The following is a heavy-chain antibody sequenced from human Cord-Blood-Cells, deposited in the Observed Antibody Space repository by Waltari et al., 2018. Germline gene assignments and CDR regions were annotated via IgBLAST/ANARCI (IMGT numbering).Heavy chain of an antibody. CDR3: RGHYGSGLDY. V-gene: IGHV4-34*01. CDR1: GGSFRGYS. CDR2: INQSGST. Sequence: QVQLQQWGAGLLKPSETLSPPCAVSGGSFRGYSRSWIRHPPGMGLEWIGEINQSGSTNYNPSLKSRVTISVDTSKNQFSLKLSSVTAADTAVYYCRGHYGSGLDYWGQGTLVTVSS. J-gene: IGHJ4*02. D-gene: IGHD3-10*01.